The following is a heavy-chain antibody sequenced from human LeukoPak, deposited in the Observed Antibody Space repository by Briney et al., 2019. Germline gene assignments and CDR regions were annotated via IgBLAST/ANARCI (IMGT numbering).Heavy chain of an antibody. D-gene: IGHD2-15*01. Sequence: PGGSLRLSCAASGFTFDDYAMHWVRQAPGKGLEWVSLISWDGGSTYYADSVKGRFTISRDNSKNSLYLQMNSLRAEDTALYYCAKDRGVARHGKPVYYFDYWGQGTLVTVSS. CDR1: GFTFDDYA. CDR2: ISWDGGST. J-gene: IGHJ4*02. V-gene: IGHV3-43D*03. CDR3: AKDRGVARHGKPVYYFDY.